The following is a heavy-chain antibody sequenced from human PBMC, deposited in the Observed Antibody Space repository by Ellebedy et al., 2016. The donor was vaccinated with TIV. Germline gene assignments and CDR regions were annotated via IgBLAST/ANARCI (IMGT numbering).Heavy chain of an antibody. CDR3: ARHLLRDFYGSGSPNYWYFDL. J-gene: IGHJ2*01. Sequence: SETLSLXCTVSGGSISSSSHYWGWIRQPPGKGLQWIANIYYSGATYYNPSLNSRVTISLDTSKNHFSLRLSSVTAADTAVYYCARHLLRDFYGSGSPNYWYFDLWGRGTQVTVSS. CDR1: GGSISSSSHY. D-gene: IGHD3-10*01. V-gene: IGHV4-39*01. CDR2: IYYSGAT.